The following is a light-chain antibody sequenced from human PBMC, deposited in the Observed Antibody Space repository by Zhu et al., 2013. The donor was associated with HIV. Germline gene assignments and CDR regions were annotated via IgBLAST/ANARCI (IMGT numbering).Light chain of an antibody. CDR2: AAS. Sequence: DIQMTQSPSSLSASVGDRVTITCRASQSISTLLNWYQQKPGKAPEFLIYAASSLQTGVPSRFSGSGSGTDFTLTINSLQPEDFATYYCQQANSFPLTFGGGTKVEIK. J-gene: IGKJ4*01. V-gene: IGKV1-12*01. CDR1: QSISTL. CDR3: QQANSFPLT.